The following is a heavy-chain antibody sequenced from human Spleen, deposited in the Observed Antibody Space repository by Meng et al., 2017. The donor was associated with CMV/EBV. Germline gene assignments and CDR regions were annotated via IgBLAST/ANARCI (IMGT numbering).Heavy chain of an antibody. V-gene: IGHV3-30*14. CDR1: GFILGDYD. J-gene: IGHJ4*02. CDR3: ARDLIVGSPDYLDY. D-gene: IGHD2-21*01. Sequence: SGFILGDYDMHWVRQIADRGLEWVAVISKHGNIRVYGESVKGRFTISRDNLRSTLSLQMNNLREEDSAVYYCARDLIVGSPDYLDYWGQGTLVTVSS. CDR2: ISKHGNIR.